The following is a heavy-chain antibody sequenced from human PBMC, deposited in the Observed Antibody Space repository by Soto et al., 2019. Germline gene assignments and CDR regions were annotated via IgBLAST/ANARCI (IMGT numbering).Heavy chain of an antibody. CDR2: ISGGGSDT. Sequence: EVHLLESGGGLVQPGGSLRLSCSASGFTFRSYAMSWVRQAPGKGLEWVSGISGGGSDTYYSDSVRGRFTISRDNSKNTLYLQMNSLRVEDSAVYFRAKDDSLEWFFPLDAWGQGTLVTVSS. CDR1: GFTFRSYA. CDR3: AKDDSLEWFFPLDA. J-gene: IGHJ5*02. V-gene: IGHV3-23*01. D-gene: IGHD3-3*01.